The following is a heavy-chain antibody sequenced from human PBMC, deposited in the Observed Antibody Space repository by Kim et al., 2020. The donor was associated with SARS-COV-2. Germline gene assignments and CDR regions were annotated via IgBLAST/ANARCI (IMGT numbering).Heavy chain of an antibody. Sequence: GGSLRLSCTTSGFTFTGYAMSWVRQAPGKGLEWVASIYCSDSTTYYVDSVKGRFTISRDNSKNTLYLQMNSLRADDTAVYYCMKGGWGWIWDHWGQGTRVTVSS. CDR3: MKGGWGWIWDH. CDR2: IYCSDSTT. CDR1: GFTFTGYA. V-gene: IGHV3-23*05. D-gene: IGHD2-2*03. J-gene: IGHJ4*02.